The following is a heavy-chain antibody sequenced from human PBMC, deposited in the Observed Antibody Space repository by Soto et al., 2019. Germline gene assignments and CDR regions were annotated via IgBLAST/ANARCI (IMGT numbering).Heavy chain of an antibody. V-gene: IGHV3-30*03. Sequence: GGSLRLSCGAPGVTFKDYGMHWVRQAPGKGLEWVAVISYDGKQTYYADSVKGRFTISKDKSKRTLFLQMDSLRVDDTAVYYCARDGWGSNWYFDLWGRGTLVTVSS. J-gene: IGHJ2*01. CDR3: ARDGWGSNWYFDL. CDR1: GVTFKDYG. CDR2: ISYDGKQT. D-gene: IGHD3-16*01.